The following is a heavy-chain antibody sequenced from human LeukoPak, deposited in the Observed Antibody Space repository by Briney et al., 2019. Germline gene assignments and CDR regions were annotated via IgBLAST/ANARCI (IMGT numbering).Heavy chain of an antibody. D-gene: IGHD6-19*01. V-gene: IGHV4-4*07. CDR1: GGSISSYY. CDR3: ARAGSRYYYGMDV. Sequence: SETLSLTCTVSGGSISSYYWSWLRQPAGKGLEWFGRIYTSGSTIYNPSLKSRVTMSVDTSKNQFSLKLSSVTAADTAVYYCARAGSRYYYGMDVWGQGTTVTVSS. CDR2: IYTSGST. J-gene: IGHJ6*02.